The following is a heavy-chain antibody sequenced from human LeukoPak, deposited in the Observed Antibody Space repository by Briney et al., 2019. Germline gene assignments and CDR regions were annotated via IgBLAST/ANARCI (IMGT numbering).Heavy chain of an antibody. Sequence: GEPLKLSCKGSGYSFTSYWIGWVRQMPGKGLEWMGIIYPGDSDTRYSPSFQGHVTITADKSISTACLQWRSLKASDTAMYYCARQGSDIDSFDIWGQGTMVTVSS. J-gene: IGHJ3*02. CDR3: ARQGSDIDSFDI. CDR1: GYSFTSYW. V-gene: IGHV5-51*01. CDR2: IYPGDSDT. D-gene: IGHD3-10*01.